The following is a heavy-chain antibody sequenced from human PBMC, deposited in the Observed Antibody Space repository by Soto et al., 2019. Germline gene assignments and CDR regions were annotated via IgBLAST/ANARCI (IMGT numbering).Heavy chain of an antibody. Sequence: GGSLRLSCAASGFTFSSYAMSWVRQAQGKGLEWVSAISGSGGSTYYADSVKGRFTISRDNSKNTLYLQMNSLRAEDTAVYYCAKDLVIGYYYYYGMDVWAQGTTVTVSS. D-gene: IGHD2-15*01. J-gene: IGHJ6*02. V-gene: IGHV3-23*01. CDR1: GFTFSSYA. CDR2: ISGSGGST. CDR3: AKDLVIGYYYYYGMDV.